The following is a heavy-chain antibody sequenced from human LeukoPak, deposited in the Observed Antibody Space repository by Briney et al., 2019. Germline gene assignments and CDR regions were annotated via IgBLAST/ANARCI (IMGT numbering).Heavy chain of an antibody. CDR2: ISGSGGTT. V-gene: IGHV3-23*01. J-gene: IGHJ3*02. CDR3: AKGTRYNSSPDAFGI. D-gene: IGHD6-13*01. CDR1: GFTFTNYA. Sequence: GGSLRLSCAASGFTFTNYAMSWVRQAPGKGLEWVSAISGSGGTTYYADSVKGRFTISRDNSKNTLYLQMNSLRAEDTAVYYCAKGTRYNSSPDAFGIWGQGTMVTVSS.